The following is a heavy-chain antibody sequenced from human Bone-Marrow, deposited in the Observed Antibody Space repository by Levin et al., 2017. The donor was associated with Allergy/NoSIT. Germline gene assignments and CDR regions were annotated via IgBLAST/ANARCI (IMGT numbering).Heavy chain of an antibody. D-gene: IGHD2-21*02. Sequence: GGSLRLSCAASGFTLSRRAMSWVRQAPGKGLEWIASFTNTAKTYYADSVQGRFTISRDDSQNRLYLEMNSLRDDDTALYFFAKDHESDGWPAFDSWGQGTQVTVSS. CDR2: FTNTAKT. CDR3: AKDHESDGWPAFDS. J-gene: IGHJ4*02. V-gene: IGHV3-23*01. CDR1: GFTLSRRA.